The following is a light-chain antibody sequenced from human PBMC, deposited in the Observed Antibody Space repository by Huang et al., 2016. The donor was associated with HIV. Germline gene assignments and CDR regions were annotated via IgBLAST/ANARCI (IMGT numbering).Light chain of an antibody. CDR1: QSLLYNSNNKNY. J-gene: IGKJ2*01. CDR2: WAA. Sequence: IVMTQSPDSLAVSLGERATINCKSSQSLLYNSNNKNYLAWYQQKPGQPPNLLIYWAASRKSGVPDRFSGSGSETDVTLTISSLQAEDVAVYYCQQHYSSPPTFGQGTKLEIK. CDR3: QQHYSSPPT. V-gene: IGKV4-1*01.